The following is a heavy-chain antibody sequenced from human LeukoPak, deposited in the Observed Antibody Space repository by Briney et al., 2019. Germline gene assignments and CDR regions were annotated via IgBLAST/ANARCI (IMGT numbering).Heavy chain of an antibody. D-gene: IGHD3-10*01. CDR2: TSSDLNVK. Sequence: GRSLGLSCAASGFTFSSYGMHWVRQAPGKGLEWVAVTSSDLNVKLYADSVKGRFTISRDNSRSTLYLQRNSLRPEDTAIYYCAREGYYGSGSPPSLYFDYWGQGTLVTVSS. J-gene: IGHJ4*02. CDR3: AREGYYGSGSPPSLYFDY. V-gene: IGHV3-30*03. CDR1: GFTFSSYG.